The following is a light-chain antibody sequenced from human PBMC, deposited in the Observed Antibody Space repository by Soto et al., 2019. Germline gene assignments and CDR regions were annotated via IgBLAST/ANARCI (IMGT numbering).Light chain of an antibody. CDR2: GAS. V-gene: IGKV3-20*01. CDR1: QSVSSY. CDR3: QQYVSSSRT. J-gene: IGKJ1*01. Sequence: EIVLTQSPGTLSLSPGERATLSCRASQSVSSYLAWYQQKPGQAPRLLIYGASSRATGIPDWFSGSGSGTDFSPTISRLEPEDFAVYYCQQYVSSSRTFGQGTKVEIK.